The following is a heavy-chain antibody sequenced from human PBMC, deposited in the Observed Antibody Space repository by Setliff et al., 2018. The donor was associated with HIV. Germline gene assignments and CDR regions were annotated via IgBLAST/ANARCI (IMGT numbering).Heavy chain of an antibody. J-gene: IGHJ6*03. D-gene: IGHD3-10*01. V-gene: IGHV4-59*11. CDR3: ARVSYYGSFSYNYYMDV. CDR2: ISYSGIP. CDR1: GGSISSQY. Sequence: SETLSLTCTVSGGSISSQYWSWIRQPPGKGLEWIGHISYSGIPNYNPPLRGRVTISVDTSNNQLSLKLSSVTAADTAVYYCARVSYYGSFSYNYYMDVWGKGTTVTVSS.